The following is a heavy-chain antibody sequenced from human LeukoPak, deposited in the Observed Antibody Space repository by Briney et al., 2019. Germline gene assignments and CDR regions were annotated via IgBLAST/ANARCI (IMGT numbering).Heavy chain of an antibody. CDR3: AKGRNDILTGYLFDY. Sequence: SLRLSCAASGFTFDDYAMHWVRQAPGKGLEWVSGISWNSGSIGYADSVKGRFTISRDNAKNSLYLQMNSLRAEDTALYYCAKGRNDILTGYLFDYWGQGTLVTVSS. V-gene: IGHV3-9*01. J-gene: IGHJ4*02. D-gene: IGHD3-9*01. CDR2: ISWNSGSI. CDR1: GFTFDDYA.